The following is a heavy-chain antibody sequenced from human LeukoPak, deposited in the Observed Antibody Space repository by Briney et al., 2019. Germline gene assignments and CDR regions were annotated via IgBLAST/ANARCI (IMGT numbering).Heavy chain of an antibody. CDR2: ISSSSSYI. CDR1: GFTFSSYS. J-gene: IGHJ6*02. V-gene: IGHV3-21*01. CDR3: ARDHPTYYYGSGTNV. D-gene: IGHD3-10*01. Sequence: GGSLRLSCAASGFTFSSYSMNWVRQAPGKGLEWVSSISSSSSYIYYADSVKGRFTISRDNAKNSLYLQMNGLRAEDTAVYYCARDHPTYYYGSGTNVWGQGTTVTVSS.